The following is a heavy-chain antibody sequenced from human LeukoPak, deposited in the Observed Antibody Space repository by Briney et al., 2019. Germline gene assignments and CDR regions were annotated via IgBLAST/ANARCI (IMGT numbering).Heavy chain of an antibody. J-gene: IGHJ4*02. V-gene: IGHV4-39*01. CDR3: ARLSKGRYFDYIFDY. Sequence: SSETLSLICTVSNGSVSSTDYYWGWIRQPPGKRLEWIGNIYYSGSTYYNPSLRSRVTMSVDTSKNQFSLKMSPVTAADTAVYYCARLSKGRYFDYIFDYWGQGTLVTVSS. CDR2: IYYSGST. CDR1: NGSVSSTDYY. D-gene: IGHD3-9*01.